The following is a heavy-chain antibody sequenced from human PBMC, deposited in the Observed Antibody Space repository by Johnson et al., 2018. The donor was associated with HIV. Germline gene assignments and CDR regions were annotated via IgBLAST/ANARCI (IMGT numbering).Heavy chain of an antibody. Sequence: MLFVESGGGFVQPGGCLGLSCATSGFIFSSSDMHWVRQAPRTGREWVPVRHWHGPITGYAGSLTGRFIISRDNAKNSLYLQMNSLRAGDTAVYDCTRVARGDSSGHDAFDIWCQGTMVTVSS. CDR2: RHWHGPIT. CDR3: TRVARGDSSGHDAFDI. D-gene: IGHD3-22*01. J-gene: IGHJ3*02. CDR1: GFIFSSSD. V-gene: IGHV3-20*01.